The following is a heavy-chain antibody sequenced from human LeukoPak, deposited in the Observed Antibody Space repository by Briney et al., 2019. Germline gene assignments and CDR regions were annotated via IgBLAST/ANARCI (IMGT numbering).Heavy chain of an antibody. CDR1: GFTFSSYA. CDR2: ISGSGGST. CDR3: ARVTMVRGVVNFDY. J-gene: IGHJ4*02. V-gene: IGHV3-23*01. D-gene: IGHD3-10*01. Sequence: PGGSLRLSCAASGFTFSSYAMSWVRQAPGKGLEWVSAISGSGGSTYYADSVKGRFTISRDNSKNTLYLQMNSLRAEDTAVYYCARVTMVRGVVNFDYWGQGTLVTVSS.